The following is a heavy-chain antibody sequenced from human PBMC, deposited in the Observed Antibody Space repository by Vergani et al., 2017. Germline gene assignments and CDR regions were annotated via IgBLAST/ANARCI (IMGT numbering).Heavy chain of an antibody. D-gene: IGHD3-3*01. Sequence: QVQLQESGPGLVKPSETLSLTCAVSGYSISSGYYWGWIRQPPGKGLEWIGSIYHSGSTYYNPSLKSRVTISVDTSKNQFSLKLSSVTAADTAVYYCAREALNDFWSGYYRYYYMDVWGKGTTVTVSS. V-gene: IGHV4-38-2*02. CDR1: GYSISSGYY. J-gene: IGHJ6*03. CDR2: IYHSGST. CDR3: AREALNDFWSGYYRYYYMDV.